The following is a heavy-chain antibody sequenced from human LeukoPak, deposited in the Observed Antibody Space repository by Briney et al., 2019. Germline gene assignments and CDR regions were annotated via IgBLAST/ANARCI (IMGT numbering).Heavy chain of an antibody. CDR1: GYTFTGYY. Sequence: ASVKVSCKASGYTFTGYYMHWVRQAPGQGLEWMGWINPNSGGTNYAQKFQGRVTMTRDTSISTAYMELSRLRSDDAAVYYCARDLLDGYCSSTSCHYYYYGMDVWGQGTTVTVSS. J-gene: IGHJ6*02. CDR2: INPNSGGT. CDR3: ARDLLDGYCSSTSCHYYYYGMDV. D-gene: IGHD2-2*01. V-gene: IGHV1-2*02.